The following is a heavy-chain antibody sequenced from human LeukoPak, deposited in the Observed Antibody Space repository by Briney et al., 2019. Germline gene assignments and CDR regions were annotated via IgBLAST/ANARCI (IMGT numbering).Heavy chain of an antibody. CDR2: IKQDGSVK. CDR1: GFTFSSSW. V-gene: IGHV3-7*01. J-gene: IGHJ6*02. D-gene: IGHD2-2*01. Sequence: GGSLRLSCAASGFTFSSSWMSWVRQAPGKGLEWVANIKQDGSVKFYADSMKGRFTISRDNSKNTLYLQMNSLRAEDTAVYYCARDVVVVPAAMMGPLYYYYGMDVWGQGTTVTVSS. CDR3: ARDVVVVPAAMMGPLYYYYGMDV.